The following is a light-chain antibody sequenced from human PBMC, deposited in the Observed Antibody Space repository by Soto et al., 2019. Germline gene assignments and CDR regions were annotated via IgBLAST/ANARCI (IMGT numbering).Light chain of an antibody. Sequence: EIVFTQSPGILYLSPGEGSTVSCRVSQSINSKSLVWYQRKFGQAPRLLIYGASSRDTGIPDRFSGSGAGTEFTLTISRLEPEDVSVDYCQQYGSSTWTFGQGTKVDIK. J-gene: IGKJ1*01. CDR2: GAS. CDR3: QQYGSSTWT. V-gene: IGKV3-20*01. CDR1: QSINSKS.